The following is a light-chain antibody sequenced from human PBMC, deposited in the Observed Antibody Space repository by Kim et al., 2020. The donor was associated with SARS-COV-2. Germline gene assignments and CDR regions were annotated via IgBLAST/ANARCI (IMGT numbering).Light chain of an antibody. Sequence: SVGDRVTITCRASQDIGGYLAWYQQKPGSAPKLLIYAASTLQSGVPSRFSGRGSGTDFTLTISSLQPEDLATYFCQQVNSFPLVTFGQGTLLEIK. CDR3: QQVNSFPLVT. CDR1: QDIGGY. J-gene: IGKJ5*01. CDR2: AAS. V-gene: IGKV1-9*01.